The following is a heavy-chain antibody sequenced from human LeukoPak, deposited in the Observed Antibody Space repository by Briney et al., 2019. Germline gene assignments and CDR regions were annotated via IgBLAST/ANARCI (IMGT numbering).Heavy chain of an antibody. CDR1: GYTFTGYY. CDR2: INPNSGGT. J-gene: IGHJ4*02. CDR3: ARDGEFMGASVNY. V-gene: IGHV1-2*02. Sequence: ASVKVSCKASGYTFTGYYMHWVRQAPGQGLEWMGWINPNSGGTNYAQKFQGRVTMTRDTSTSTAYMELSRLRSDDTAVYYCARDGEFMGASVNYWGQGALVTVSS. D-gene: IGHD1-26*01.